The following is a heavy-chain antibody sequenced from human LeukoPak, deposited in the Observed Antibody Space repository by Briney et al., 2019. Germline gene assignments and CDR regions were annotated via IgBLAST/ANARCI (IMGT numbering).Heavy chain of an antibody. V-gene: IGHV3-7*01. Sequence: GGSLRLSCAASGFSFSNYWMNWVRQPPGKGLEWVAHIRLNGGDKYYAGSVKGRFTISRDDAKNSLYLQINSLRAEDMAVYYCARDGDGHFDYWGQGTLVTVSS. CDR3: ARDGDGHFDY. CDR1: GFSFSNYW. D-gene: IGHD5-24*01. CDR2: IRLNGGDK. J-gene: IGHJ4*02.